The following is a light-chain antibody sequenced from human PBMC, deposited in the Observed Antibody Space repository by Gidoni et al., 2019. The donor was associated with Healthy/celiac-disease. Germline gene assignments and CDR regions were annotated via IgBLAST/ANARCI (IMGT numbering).Light chain of an antibody. V-gene: IGLV2-14*01. CDR3: SSYTSSTTLVV. CDR2: DVS. CDR1: SSDVGGYNY. J-gene: IGLJ2*01. Sequence: QSALPQPASVSGSPGQSITISCTVTSSDVGGYNYVTWYRQHPGKAPKLMIYDVSNRPSGVSNRFSGSKPGNTASLTISGLQAEDEADYYCSSYTSSTTLVVFGGGTKLTVL.